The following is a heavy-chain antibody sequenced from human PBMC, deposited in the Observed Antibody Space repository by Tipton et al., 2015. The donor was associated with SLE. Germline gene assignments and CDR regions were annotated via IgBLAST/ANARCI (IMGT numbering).Heavy chain of an antibody. V-gene: IGHV3-30*18. D-gene: IGHD3-10*01. CDR3: AKGEDYYGSGSDY. J-gene: IGHJ4*02. CDR2: IWFDGSNK. Sequence: SLRLSCAASGFNFNSYGMHWVRQAPGKGLEWVAVIWFDGSNKYYVDSVKGRFTISRDNSKNTLFLQMNSLRAEDTAVYYCAKGEDYYGSGSDYWGQGTLVTVPS. CDR1: GFNFNSYG.